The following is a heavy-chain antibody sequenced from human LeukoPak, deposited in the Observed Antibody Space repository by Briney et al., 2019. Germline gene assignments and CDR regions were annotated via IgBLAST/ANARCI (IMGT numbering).Heavy chain of an antibody. Sequence: SETLSLTCTVSGGSISSSSYYWGWIRQPPGKGLEWIGSIYYSGSTYYNPSLKSRVTISVDKSKNQFSLKLSSVTAADTAVYYCARAAGYCTNGVCLDAFDIWGQGTMVTVSS. D-gene: IGHD2-8*01. CDR1: GGSISSSSYY. CDR3: ARAAGYCTNGVCLDAFDI. V-gene: IGHV4-39*07. J-gene: IGHJ3*02. CDR2: IYYSGST.